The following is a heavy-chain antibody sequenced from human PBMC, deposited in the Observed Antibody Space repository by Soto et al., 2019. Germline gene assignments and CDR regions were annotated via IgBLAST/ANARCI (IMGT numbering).Heavy chain of an antibody. J-gene: IGHJ5*02. V-gene: IGHV4-31*03. CDR2: IYYSGST. D-gene: IGHD3-22*01. Sequence: QVQLQESGPGLVKPSQTLSLTCTVSGGSISSGGYYWSWIRQHPGKGLEWIGYIYYSGSTYYNPSLKSRVTISVDTSKNQFSLKLSSVTAADTAVYYCARELHVGYYPRVCWFDPWGQGTLVTVSS. CDR3: ARELHVGYYPRVCWFDP. CDR1: GGSISSGGYY.